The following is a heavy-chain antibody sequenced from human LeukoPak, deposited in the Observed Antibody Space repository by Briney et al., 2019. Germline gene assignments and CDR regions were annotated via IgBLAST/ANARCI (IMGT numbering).Heavy chain of an antibody. J-gene: IGHJ4*02. Sequence: SVKVSCKASGGTFSSYAISWVRQAPGQGLEWMGGIIPIFGTANYAQKFQGRVTITADESTSTAYMELSSLRSEDTAVYYCARGSFRYYYGSGSYPRFDYWGQGTLVTVSP. V-gene: IGHV1-69*01. CDR3: ARGSFRYYYGSGSYPRFDY. CDR1: GGTFSSYA. CDR2: IIPIFGTA. D-gene: IGHD3-10*01.